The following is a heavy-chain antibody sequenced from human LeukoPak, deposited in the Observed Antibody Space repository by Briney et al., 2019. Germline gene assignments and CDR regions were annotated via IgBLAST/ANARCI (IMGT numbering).Heavy chain of an antibody. D-gene: IGHD5-12*01. Sequence: ASVKVSCKASGYTFTSYDINWVRQTTGQGLEWMGWMYPNSGNTGYAQKFQGRVTMTRNTSISTAYMELSSLRSEDTAVYYCARVRAGYSGYDLPYWGQGTLVTVSS. V-gene: IGHV1-8*01. CDR1: GYTFTSYD. J-gene: IGHJ4*02. CDR3: ARVRAGYSGYDLPY. CDR2: MYPNSGNT.